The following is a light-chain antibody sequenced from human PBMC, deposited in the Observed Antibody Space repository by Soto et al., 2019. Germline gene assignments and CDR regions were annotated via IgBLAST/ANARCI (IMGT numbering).Light chain of an antibody. CDR1: ISNIGAGYD. CDR2: GNS. CDR3: QSYDNSLSGSGV. V-gene: IGLV1-40*01. Sequence: QALGAQPPSVSGAPGQRVTISCTGSISNIGAGYDVHWYQHVPGTAPRLLIFGNSNRPSGVPDRFSGSKSGPSAFLAITGLQAEDEADYYCQSYDNSLSGSGVFGTGTKVTVL. J-gene: IGLJ1*01.